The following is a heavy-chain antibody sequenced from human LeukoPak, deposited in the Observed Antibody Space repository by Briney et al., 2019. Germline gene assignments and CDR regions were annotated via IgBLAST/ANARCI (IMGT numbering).Heavy chain of an antibody. D-gene: IGHD5-24*01. CDR1: GGSFSGYY. CDR3: ARWLHGGGLDY. Sequence: SETLSLTCAVYGGSFSGYYWSWIRQPPGKGLEWIGYIYYSGSTYYNPSLKSRVTISVDTSKNQFSLKLSSVTAADTAVYYCARWLHGGGLDYWGQGTLVTVSS. V-gene: IGHV4-30-4*08. J-gene: IGHJ4*02. CDR2: IYYSGST.